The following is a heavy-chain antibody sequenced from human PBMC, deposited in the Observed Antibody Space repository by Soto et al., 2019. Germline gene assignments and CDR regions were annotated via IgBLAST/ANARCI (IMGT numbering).Heavy chain of an antibody. CDR3: VRGDGDRYDGHGYLGRH. V-gene: IGHV3-21*01. J-gene: IGHJ4*02. D-gene: IGHD2-21*01. Sequence: GGSLRLSCAAPGFTFSSYSMNWVRQAPGKGLEWVSSISSSSSYIYYADSVKGRCTISRDNAKNTFYMEMNSARVEDTAVYYCVRGDGDRYDGHGYLGRHWGQGSLVTVSS. CDR2: ISSSSSYI. CDR1: GFTFSSYS.